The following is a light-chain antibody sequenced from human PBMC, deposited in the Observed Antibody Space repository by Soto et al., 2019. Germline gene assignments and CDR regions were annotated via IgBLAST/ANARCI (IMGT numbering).Light chain of an antibody. Sequence: DIHMTQSPSSLSAFVGCIFTISCRTSQSIRTFLSWYQKKPGKAPKLLIYTTSSLQSGVSSRLSGTGFGTDLTITISSMQTEDFETYYCQQSYSNPYTFGQGTKVDIK. CDR1: QSIRTF. J-gene: IGKJ2*01. CDR2: TTS. CDR3: QQSYSNPYT. V-gene: IGKV1-39*01.